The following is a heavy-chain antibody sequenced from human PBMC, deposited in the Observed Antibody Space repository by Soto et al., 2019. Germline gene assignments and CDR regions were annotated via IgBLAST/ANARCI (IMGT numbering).Heavy chain of an antibody. Sequence: EVQLLESGGGLAQPGGSLRLSCAASGFTFRYYALAWVRQAPGKGLEWVSSFSAGSGMAYYANSVRGRFTMSRDISESMLYLQMNSLSADDTAVYYCAKGISSSSGDFDYWGQGTLVTVSS. CDR1: GFTFRYYA. D-gene: IGHD6-6*01. CDR2: FSAGSGMA. J-gene: IGHJ4*02. CDR3: AKGISSSSGDFDY. V-gene: IGHV3-23*01.